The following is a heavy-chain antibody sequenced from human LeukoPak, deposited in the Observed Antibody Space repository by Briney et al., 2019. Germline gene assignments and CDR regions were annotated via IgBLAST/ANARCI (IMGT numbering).Heavy chain of an antibody. CDR2: ISSNGGST. CDR3: ARGASGVDILTGYSDYYYYMDV. D-gene: IGHD3-9*01. Sequence: GGSLRLSCAASGFTFSSYAMHWVRQAPGKGLEYVSAISSNGGSTYYANSVKGRFTISRDNSKNTLYPQMGSLRAEDMAVYYCARGASGVDILTGYSDYYYYMDVWGKGTTVTISS. V-gene: IGHV3-64*01. CDR1: GFTFSSYA. J-gene: IGHJ6*03.